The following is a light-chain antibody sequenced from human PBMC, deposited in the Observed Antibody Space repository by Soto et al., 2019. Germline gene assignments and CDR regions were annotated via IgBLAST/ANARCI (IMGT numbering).Light chain of an antibody. V-gene: IGKV3D-15*01. CDR3: QQFGSSRIT. Sequence: EILLTQSPATLSLSPGDSATLSCRASQRVSRNVAWYQQKPGQSPRLLISAASTGAAGVPSRFNADGSGTVFTLTISSLQSQDFASYYCQQFGSSRITLGGGKNV. CDR1: QRVSRN. J-gene: IGKJ4*01. CDR2: AAS.